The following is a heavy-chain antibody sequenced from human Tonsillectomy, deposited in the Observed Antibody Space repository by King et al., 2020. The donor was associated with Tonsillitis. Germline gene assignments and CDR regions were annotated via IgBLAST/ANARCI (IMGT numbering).Heavy chain of an antibody. CDR2: IDPSDSYS. D-gene: IGHD3-10*01. Sequence: DVQLVQSGAEVKKPGESLRISCKGSVYSFTSYWITCVLQMPGKGLELMGRIDPSDSYSDYSPSFQGHVNISADKSISTAYLQWSSLKASDTAMYYCARLSYSGSGGYYYYMDVWGKGTTVTVSS. CDR3: ARLSYSGSGGYYYYMDV. J-gene: IGHJ6*03. CDR1: VYSFTSYW. V-gene: IGHV5-10-1*01.